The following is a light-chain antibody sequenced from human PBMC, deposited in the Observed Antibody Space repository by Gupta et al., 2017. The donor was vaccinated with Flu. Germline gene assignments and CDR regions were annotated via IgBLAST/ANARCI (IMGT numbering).Light chain of an antibody. CDR3: QRFYTTPVT. V-gene: IGKV1-9*01. CDR1: QAISRS. J-gene: IGKJ4*01. CDR2: AVS. Sequence: DIQLTQSPSFLSASVGDRVAITCRASQAISRSLAWYQQKSGEGPKLLIYAVSTLQAAVPSRFSGSGSGTXFTLTIXSLQPEDFGIYYCQRFYTTPVTFGXGTTVEIK.